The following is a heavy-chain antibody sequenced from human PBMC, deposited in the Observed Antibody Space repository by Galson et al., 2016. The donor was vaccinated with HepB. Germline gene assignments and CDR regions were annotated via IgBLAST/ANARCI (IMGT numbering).Heavy chain of an antibody. D-gene: IGHD5-18*01. CDR1: GNAFNSYA. V-gene: IGHV1-69*13. J-gene: IGHJ6*02. CDR2: IIPFYGSP. Sequence: SVKVSCKASGNAFNSYAFTWVRQAPGQGLQWMGRIIPFYGSPHYAQKFQGRVAITADESTRTAYMELSSLRAEDTAMYYFSGGVTWASGYVMDFWGQGTTVTVSS. CDR3: SGGVTWASGYVMDF.